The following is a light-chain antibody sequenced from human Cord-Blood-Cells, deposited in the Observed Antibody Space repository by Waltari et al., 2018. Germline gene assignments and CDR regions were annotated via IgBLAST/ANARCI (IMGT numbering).Light chain of an antibody. J-gene: IGLJ3*02. Sequence: QSALTQPASVSGSPGQSITISCTGTSSDVGRYNLVSWYQQHPGKAPKLMFYEGSKRPSGGSNRFACSKSGNTASLTISGLQAEDEADYYCCSYAGSSTLVFGGGTKLTVL. CDR2: EGS. CDR3: CSYAGSSTLV. CDR1: SSDVGRYNL. V-gene: IGLV2-23*01.